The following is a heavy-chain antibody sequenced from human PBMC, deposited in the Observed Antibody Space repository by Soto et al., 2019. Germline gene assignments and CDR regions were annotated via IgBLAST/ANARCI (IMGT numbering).Heavy chain of an antibody. CDR1: GGSLTAYS. V-gene: IGHV4-4*07. CDR2: IDTSGKT. CDR3: AKDESGAAHI. J-gene: IGHJ3*02. Sequence: QVQLQESGPGLVEPSETLSLTCTVSGGSLTAYSWNWIRQPVGKGLEWIGRIDTSGKTNYIPSLKSRLTMSIDRFKNQFSLNLKFVTAADTAVYFCAKDESGAAHIWGQGTMVTAS. D-gene: IGHD7-27*01.